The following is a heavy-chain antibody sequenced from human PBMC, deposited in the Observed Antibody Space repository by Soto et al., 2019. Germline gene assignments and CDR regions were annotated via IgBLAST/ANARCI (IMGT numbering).Heavy chain of an antibody. J-gene: IGHJ4*02. Sequence: GGSLRLSCAASGFTFSNAWMSWVRQAPGKGLEWVGRIKSKTDGGTTDYAAPVKGRFTISRDDSKNTLYLQMNSLKTEDTAVYYCTTGIVLMVYANPTPNGFDYWGQGTLVTVSS. CDR2: IKSKTDGGTT. CDR1: GFTFSNAW. D-gene: IGHD2-8*01. CDR3: TTGIVLMVYANPTPNGFDY. V-gene: IGHV3-15*01.